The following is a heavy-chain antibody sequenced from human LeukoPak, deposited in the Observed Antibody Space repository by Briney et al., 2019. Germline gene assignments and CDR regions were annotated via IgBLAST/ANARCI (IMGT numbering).Heavy chain of an antibody. CDR3: ARERDYYDSSGYYSLAYYFDY. CDR1: GFTFSSYA. CDR2: ISGSCGST. Sequence: GGSLRLSCAASGFTFSSYAMSWVRQAPGKGLEWVSAISGSCGSTYYADSVKGRFTISRDNSKNTLYLQMNSLRAEDTAVYYCARERDYYDSSGYYSLAYYFDYWGQGTLVTVSS. D-gene: IGHD3-22*01. J-gene: IGHJ4*02. V-gene: IGHV3-23*01.